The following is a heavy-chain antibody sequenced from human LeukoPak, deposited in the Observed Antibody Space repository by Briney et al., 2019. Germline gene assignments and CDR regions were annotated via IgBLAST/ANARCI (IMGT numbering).Heavy chain of an antibody. CDR3: ARRTTGTTAAFDI. V-gene: IGHV1-8*01. D-gene: IGHD1-1*01. CDR2: MKPNSGNT. Sequence: ASVKVSCKASGYTFTSYDINWVRQATGQGLEWMGWMKPNSGNTGYAQKFQGRVTMTRNTSISTAYMELSSLRSEDTAVYYCARRTTGTTAAFDIWGQGTMVTVSS. CDR1: GYTFTSYD. J-gene: IGHJ3*02.